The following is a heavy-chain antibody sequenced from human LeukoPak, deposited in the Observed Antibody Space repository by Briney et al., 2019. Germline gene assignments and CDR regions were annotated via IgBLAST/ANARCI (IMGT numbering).Heavy chain of an antibody. CDR3: ARQTYYYDSSGYYPHAYYFDY. CDR1: GGSINSYY. V-gene: IGHV4-39*01. J-gene: IGHJ4*02. D-gene: IGHD3-22*01. CDR2: IYYSGST. Sequence: SETLSLTCTVSGGSINSYYWGWIRQPPGKGLEWIGSIYYSGSTYYNPSLKSRVTISVDTSKNQFSLKLSSVTAADTAVYYCARQTYYYDSSGYYPHAYYFDYWGQGTLVTVSS.